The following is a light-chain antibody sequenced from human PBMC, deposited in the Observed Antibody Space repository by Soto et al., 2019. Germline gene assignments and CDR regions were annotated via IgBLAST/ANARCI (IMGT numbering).Light chain of an antibody. Sequence: NFMLTQPHSVSESPGKTVTISCTRSSGSIASNYVQWYQQRPGSAPTTVIYEDNQRPSGVPDRFSGSIDSSSNSASLTISGLKNEDEADYYCQSYDSSKMVVFGGGTKLTVL. CDR1: SGSIASNY. CDR3: QSYDSSKMVV. J-gene: IGLJ2*01. V-gene: IGLV6-57*03. CDR2: EDN.